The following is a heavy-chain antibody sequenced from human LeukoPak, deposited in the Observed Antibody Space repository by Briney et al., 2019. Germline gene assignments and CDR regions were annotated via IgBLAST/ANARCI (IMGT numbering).Heavy chain of an antibody. CDR2: IYYSGST. D-gene: IGHD3-10*02. Sequence: SETLPLTCTVSGGSVSSYYWSWIRQPPGKGLEWIGYIYYSGSTNYNPSLKSRVTISVDTSKNQFSLKLSSVTAADTAVYYCARLMYDAFDIWGQGTMVTVSS. J-gene: IGHJ3*02. CDR3: ARLMYDAFDI. CDR1: GGSVSSYY. V-gene: IGHV4-59*08.